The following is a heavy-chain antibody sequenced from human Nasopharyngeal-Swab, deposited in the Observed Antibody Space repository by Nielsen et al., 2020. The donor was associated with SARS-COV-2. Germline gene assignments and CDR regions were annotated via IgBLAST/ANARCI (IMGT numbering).Heavy chain of an antibody. D-gene: IGHD1-14*01. J-gene: IGHJ6*02. Sequence: VRQMPGKGLEWIGEISHSGTSKYNPALKSRVTISVDTSKNQVSLKLRSVTAADRGVYYCARGGPPGHYYHYYGLDVWGQGTTVTVS. CDR3: ARGGPPGHYYHYYGLDV. CDR2: ISHSGTS. V-gene: IGHV4-34*01.